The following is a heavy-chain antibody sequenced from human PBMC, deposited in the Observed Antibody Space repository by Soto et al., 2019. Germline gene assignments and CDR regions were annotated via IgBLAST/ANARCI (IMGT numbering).Heavy chain of an antibody. D-gene: IGHD6-19*01. CDR1: GYTFTSYA. CDR3: ARDQGRAAVSGHYYYYGMDV. CDR2: INAGNGNT. V-gene: IGHV1-3*01. J-gene: IGHJ6*02. Sequence: ASVKVSCKASGYTFTSYAMHWVRQAPGQRLEWMGWINAGNGNTKYSQKFQGGVTITRDKSASTAYMELSSLRSEDTAAYYCARDQGRAAVSGHYYYYGMDVWGQGTTVTVSS.